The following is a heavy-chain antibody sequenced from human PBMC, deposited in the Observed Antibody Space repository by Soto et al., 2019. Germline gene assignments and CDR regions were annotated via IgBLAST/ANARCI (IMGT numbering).Heavy chain of an antibody. D-gene: IGHD2-15*01. J-gene: IGHJ6*02. Sequence: SVKVSCKASGGTFSSYAISWVRQAPGQGLEWMGGIIPIFGTANYAQKFQGRVTITADESTSTAYMELSSLRSEDTAVYYCARQNLGYCSGGSCSTRLLDYYYGMDVWGQGTTVTVSS. V-gene: IGHV1-69*13. CDR2: IIPIFGTA. CDR1: GGTFSSYA. CDR3: ARQNLGYCSGGSCSTRLLDYYYGMDV.